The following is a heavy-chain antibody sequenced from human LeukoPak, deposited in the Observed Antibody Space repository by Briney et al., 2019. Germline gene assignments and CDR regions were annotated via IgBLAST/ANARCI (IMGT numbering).Heavy chain of an antibody. CDR2: INHSGST. Sequence: SETLSLTCAVYGGSFSGYYWSWIRQPPGKGLEWIGEINHSGSTNYNPSLKSRVTISVDTSKNQFSLKLSSVTAADTAVYNCARGGYDFWSGYSSNWFDPWGQGTLVTVSS. J-gene: IGHJ5*02. CDR3: ARGGYDFWSGYSSNWFDP. D-gene: IGHD3-3*01. V-gene: IGHV4-34*01. CDR1: GGSFSGYY.